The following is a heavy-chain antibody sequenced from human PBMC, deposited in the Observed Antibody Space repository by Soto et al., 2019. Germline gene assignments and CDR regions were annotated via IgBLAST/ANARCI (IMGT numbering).Heavy chain of an antibody. V-gene: IGHV4-38-2*01. CDR2: IYHSGST. D-gene: IGHD4-17*01. CDR3: ARGAATVTPGWFDP. CDR1: GYSISSGYY. J-gene: IGHJ5*02. Sequence: TSETLSLTCAVPGYSISSGYYWGWIRQTPGKGLEWIASIYHSGSTYYNPSLKSRVTISVDTSKNQFSLKLTSVTAADTAVYYCARGAATVTPGWFDPWGQGIMVTVSS.